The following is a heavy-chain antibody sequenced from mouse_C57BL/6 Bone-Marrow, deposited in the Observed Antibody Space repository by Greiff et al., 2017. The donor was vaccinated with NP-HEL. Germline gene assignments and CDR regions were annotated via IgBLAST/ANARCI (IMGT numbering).Heavy chain of an antibody. CDR3: TTDYSFAY. Sequence: EVQRVESGAELVRPGASVKLSCTASGFNIKDDYMHWVKQRPEQGLEWIGWIDPENGDTEYASKFQGKATITADTSSNTAYLQLSSLTSEDTAVYYCTTDYSFAYWGQGTLVTVSA. J-gene: IGHJ3*01. CDR1: GFNIKDDY. CDR2: IDPENGDT. V-gene: IGHV14-4*01. D-gene: IGHD2-12*01.